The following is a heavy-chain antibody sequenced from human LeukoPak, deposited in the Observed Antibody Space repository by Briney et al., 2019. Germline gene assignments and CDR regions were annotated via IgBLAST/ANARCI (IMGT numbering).Heavy chain of an antibody. V-gene: IGHV4-39*02. CDR2: IYSSGST. CDR3: AKSGGYGLIDY. Sequence: SETLTLTCTVSGASISGSGYYWGWIRQPPGKGLEWIGNIYSSGSTYYNASLQSRVTISIDTSKNHFSLRLNSVTAADTAMYYCAKSGGYGLIDYWGQGTWVTVSS. D-gene: IGHD1-26*01. J-gene: IGHJ4*02. CDR1: GASISGSGYY.